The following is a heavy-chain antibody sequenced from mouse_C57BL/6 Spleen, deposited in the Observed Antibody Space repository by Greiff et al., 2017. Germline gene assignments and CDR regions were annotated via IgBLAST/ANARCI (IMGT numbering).Heavy chain of an antibody. CDR3: ARFGTRSAPGYVDG. Sequence: VQLQQPGAELVKPGASVKLSCKASGYTFTSYWMHWVKQRPGQGLEWIGMIHPNSGSTNYNEKFKSKATLTVDKSSSTAYLQLSSLTSEDSAVYYCARFGTRSAPGYVDGWGTGTTVTVSS. J-gene: IGHJ1*03. D-gene: IGHD1-1*02. CDR2: IHPNSGST. V-gene: IGHV1-64*01. CDR1: GYTFTSYW.